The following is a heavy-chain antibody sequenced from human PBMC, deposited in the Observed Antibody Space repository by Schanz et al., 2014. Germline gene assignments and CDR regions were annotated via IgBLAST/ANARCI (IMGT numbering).Heavy chain of an antibody. CDR2: IYDRGST. V-gene: IGHV4-59*08. CDR3: ARHRVYGAFDL. CDR1: SDSISHYY. D-gene: IGHD4-17*01. Sequence: QVQLQESGPGLVKPSETLSLTCTVPSDSISHYYLSWIRQPPGKELEWVAFIYDRGSTSYNPSLNSRVTISLARAKTQFSLKLSSVTAADTAVYYCARHRVYGAFDLWGQGTLVTVSS. J-gene: IGHJ4*02.